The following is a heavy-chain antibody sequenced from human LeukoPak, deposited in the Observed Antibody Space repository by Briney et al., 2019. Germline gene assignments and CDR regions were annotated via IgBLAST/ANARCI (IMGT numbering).Heavy chain of an antibody. V-gene: IGHV3-11*06. J-gene: IGHJ4*02. CDR3: ARENYGGNPLDY. D-gene: IGHD4-23*01. CDR1: GFSFRDRY. Sequence: PGGSLRLSCAATGFSFRDRYMSWIRQAPGKGMEWVAYISPNSDNIHYADSVKGRFTISRDNAKNSLYLQMNSLRAEDTAVYYCARENYGGNPLDYWGQGTLVTVSS. CDR2: ISPNSDNI.